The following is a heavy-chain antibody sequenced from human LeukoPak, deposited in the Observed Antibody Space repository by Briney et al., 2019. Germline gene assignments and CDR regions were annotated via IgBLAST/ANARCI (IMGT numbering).Heavy chain of an antibody. CDR2: IYYSGST. D-gene: IGHD6-25*01. CDR1: GGSFSGYY. Sequence: SETLSLTCAVYGGSFSGYYWSWLRQPPGKGLEWIGYIYYSGSTYYDPSLKSRVTISVDTSKNQFSLQLNSVTAADTAVYYCAGGGGSRGYYFDYWGQGTLVTVSS. V-gene: IGHV4-30-4*08. J-gene: IGHJ4*02. CDR3: AGGGGSRGYYFDY.